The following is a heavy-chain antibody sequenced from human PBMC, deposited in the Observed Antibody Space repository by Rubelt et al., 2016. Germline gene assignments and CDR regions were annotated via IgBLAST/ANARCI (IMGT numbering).Heavy chain of an antibody. CDR3: ARHEASYGYSSILN. V-gene: IGHV4-59*08. CDR2: IYYSGST. D-gene: IGHD5-18*01. CDR1: GGSISSYY. Sequence: QVQLQESGPGLVKPSETLSLTCTVSGGSISSYYWSWIRQPPGKGLEWIGYIYYSGSTTYNPSLKSRVIISVDTSRNQFSLSLSAVTAADTAVYYCARHEASYGYSSILNWGQGTLVTVSS. J-gene: IGHJ4*02.